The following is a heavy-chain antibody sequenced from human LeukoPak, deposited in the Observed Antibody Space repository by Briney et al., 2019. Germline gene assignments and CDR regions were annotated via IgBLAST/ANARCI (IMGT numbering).Heavy chain of an antibody. D-gene: IGHD2-2*01. CDR2: ISYDGSHR. Sequence: GGSLRLSCAASEFTISTYGMHWVRQAPGKGLEWVALISYDGSHRYYADSVKGRFTISRDNSKNTLYLQMDSLRADDTAVYYCAEDLYCSSISCYGSIDYWGQGTLVTVSS. J-gene: IGHJ4*02. CDR3: AEDLYCSSISCYGSIDY. V-gene: IGHV3-30*18. CDR1: EFTISTYG.